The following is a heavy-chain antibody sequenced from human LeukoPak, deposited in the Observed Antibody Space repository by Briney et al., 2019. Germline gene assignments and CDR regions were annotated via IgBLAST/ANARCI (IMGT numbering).Heavy chain of an antibody. CDR1: GGSFSGFY. V-gene: IGHV4-34*01. J-gene: IGHJ4*02. Sequence: PSETLSLTCAVYGGSFSGFYWSWIRQPPGEGLEWIGEINHSGSTSYNPSLKSRVTISINTSENQFSLELNSLTAADTAVYYCARGTKFYDSSAPGNYFDYWGQGTLVTVSS. CDR2: INHSGST. CDR3: ARGTKFYDSSAPGNYFDY. D-gene: IGHD3-22*01.